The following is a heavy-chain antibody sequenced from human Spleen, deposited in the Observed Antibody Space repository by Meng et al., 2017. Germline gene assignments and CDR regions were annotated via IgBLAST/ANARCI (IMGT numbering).Heavy chain of an antibody. CDR2: IYSSGST. CDR3: ARGIVGATTAFDY. Sequence: EVQLVESGGGLVKPGGSLSLSCAASGFTVSSNYMSWVRQAPGKGLEWVSVIYSSGSTYYADSVKVRFTISRDNSKNTLYLQMNTLRAEDTAVYYCARGIVGATTAFDYWGQGTLVTVSS. D-gene: IGHD1-26*01. CDR1: GFTVSSNY. J-gene: IGHJ4*02. V-gene: IGHV3-66*01.